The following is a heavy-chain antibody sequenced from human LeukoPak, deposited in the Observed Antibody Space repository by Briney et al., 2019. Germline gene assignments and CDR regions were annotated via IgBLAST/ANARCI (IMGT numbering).Heavy chain of an antibody. CDR2: ISSSGSTK. CDR3: ARGFWGVYGDGYDY. CDR1: AFSFSNYN. D-gene: IGHD4-17*01. Sequence: GGSLRLSCAASAFSFSNYNMNWVRQAPGKGLEWVSYISSSGSTKYYADSVKGRFTISRDNAKNSLYLQMTSLRAEDTAVYYCARGFWGVYGDGYDYWGQGTLVTVSS. V-gene: IGHV3-48*04. J-gene: IGHJ4*02.